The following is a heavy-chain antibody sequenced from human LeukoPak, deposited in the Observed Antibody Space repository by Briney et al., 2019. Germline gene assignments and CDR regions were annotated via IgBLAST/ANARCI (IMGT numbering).Heavy chain of an antibody. CDR3: ARERGYSSSWYTF. CDR2: ISSSSKTV. CDR1: GFTFSDYS. D-gene: IGHD6-13*01. Sequence: GGSLRLSCAASGFTFSDYSMNWVRQAPGKGLEWVSYISSSSKTVYYADPVKGRFTISRDNARNSLYLQMNNLRAEDTAVYYCARERGYSSSWYTFWGQGTLVTVSS. V-gene: IGHV3-48*01. J-gene: IGHJ4*02.